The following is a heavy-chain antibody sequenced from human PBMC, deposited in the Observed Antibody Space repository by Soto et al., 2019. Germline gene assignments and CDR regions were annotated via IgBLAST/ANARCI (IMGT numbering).Heavy chain of an antibody. CDR3: ARDRIAAAGTEWFDP. CDR2: IYYSGST. CDR1: GGSISSGGYY. V-gene: IGHV4-31*03. D-gene: IGHD6-13*01. Sequence: PSETLSLTCTVSGGSISSGGYYWSWIHQHPGKGLEWIGYIYYSGSTYYNPSLKSRATISVDTSKNQFSLKLSSVTAADTAVCYCARDRIAAAGTEWFDPWGQGTLVTVSS. J-gene: IGHJ5*02.